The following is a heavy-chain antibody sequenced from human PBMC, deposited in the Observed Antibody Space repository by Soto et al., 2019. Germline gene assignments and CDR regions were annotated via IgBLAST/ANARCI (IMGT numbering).Heavy chain of an antibody. V-gene: IGHV4-59*01. D-gene: IGHD1-26*01. Sequence: SDTLSLTCTVSGGSISSSYWSWIRQPPGRGLEWIGYIYYSGNTNYNPSLKSRVSISVDTSKNQFSLKLSSVTAADTAVYYCARDGSTNYMDVWGQGTTVTVSS. CDR1: GGSISSSY. CDR3: ARDGSTNYMDV. CDR2: IYYSGNT. J-gene: IGHJ6*02.